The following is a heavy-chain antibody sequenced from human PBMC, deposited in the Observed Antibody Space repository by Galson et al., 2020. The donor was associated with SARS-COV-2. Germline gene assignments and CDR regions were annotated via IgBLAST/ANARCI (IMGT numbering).Heavy chain of an antibody. D-gene: IGHD2-15*01. Sequence: GGSLRLSCAASGFTFSSYSMNWVRQAPGKGLEWVSYIGRSSSTTHYADSVKGRFTISRDNGKNSLYLEMNSLRAEDTAVYYCARDILAGYCSGGSCGVDYWAREPRSPSPQ. CDR3: ARDILAGYCSGGSCGVDY. CDR2: IGRSSSTT. V-gene: IGHV3-48*01. J-gene: IGHJ4*02. CDR1: GFTFSSYS.